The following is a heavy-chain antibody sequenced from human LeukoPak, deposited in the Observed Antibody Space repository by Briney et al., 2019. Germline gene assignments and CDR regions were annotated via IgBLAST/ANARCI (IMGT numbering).Heavy chain of an antibody. Sequence: GGSLRLSCAASGFTFSGSDMYWVRQASGKGLEWVGRIRSKANNYATAYAASVKGRFTISRDDSKDMAYLQMNSLKTEDTAVYYCTRSLGTTWLDAFDIWGQGTMVTVSS. CDR1: GFTFSGSD. J-gene: IGHJ3*02. D-gene: IGHD2-2*01. CDR3: TRSLGTTWLDAFDI. V-gene: IGHV3-73*01. CDR2: IRSKANNYAT.